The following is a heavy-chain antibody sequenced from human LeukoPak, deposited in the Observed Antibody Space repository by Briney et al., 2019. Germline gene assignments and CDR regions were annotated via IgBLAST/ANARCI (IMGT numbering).Heavy chain of an antibody. CDR3: ARDLAWGAFDY. Sequence: GGSLRLSCAASGFTFSSYEMHWVRQAPGKGLEWVSYISSSGSTIYYADSVKGRFTISRDNAKNSLYLQMNSLRVEDTAVYYCARDLAWGAFDYWGQGTLVTVSS. CDR1: GFTFSSYE. V-gene: IGHV3-48*03. CDR2: ISSSGSTI. J-gene: IGHJ4*02. D-gene: IGHD7-27*01.